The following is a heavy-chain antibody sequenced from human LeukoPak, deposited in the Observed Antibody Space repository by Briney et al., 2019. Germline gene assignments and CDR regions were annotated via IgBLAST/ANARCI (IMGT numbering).Heavy chain of an antibody. CDR2: ISTSSSYI. CDR1: GFTFSIYT. CDR3: AREGRWRYDILTGYFDY. D-gene: IGHD3-9*01. Sequence: PGGSLRLSCAASGFTFSIYTMNWVRQAPGKGLEWVSSISTSSSYIYYADSVKGRFTISRDNAKNSLYLQMNSPRVEDTAVYYCAREGRWRYDILTGYFDYWGQGILVTVSS. V-gene: IGHV3-21*01. J-gene: IGHJ4*02.